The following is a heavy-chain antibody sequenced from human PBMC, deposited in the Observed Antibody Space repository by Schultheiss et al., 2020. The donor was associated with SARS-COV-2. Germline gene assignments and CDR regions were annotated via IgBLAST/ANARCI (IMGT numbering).Heavy chain of an antibody. CDR1: GGSISSSSYY. Sequence: SETLSLTCTVSGGSISSSSYYWGWIRQPPGKGLEWIGSIYYSGSTNYNPSLKSRVTISVDTSKNQFSLKLSSVTAADTAVYYCARAPPMIVVVQGGDYYYGMDVWGQGTTVTVSS. J-gene: IGHJ6*02. CDR3: ARAPPMIVVVQGGDYYYGMDV. V-gene: IGHV4-39*07. D-gene: IGHD3-22*01. CDR2: IYYSGST.